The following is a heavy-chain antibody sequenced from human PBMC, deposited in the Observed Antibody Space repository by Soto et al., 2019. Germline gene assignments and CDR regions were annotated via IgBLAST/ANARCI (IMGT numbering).Heavy chain of an antibody. Sequence: EVQLVESGGGLVQPGGSLRLSCAASGFTFSNYWMYWVRQAPGKGLEWVSRINSDGSVSSHADSVRDRLTISRDNVKNTLYLHMDSLRAEDTAVYFCARGDCVGATCYSLAGSFYYYMDVWGKGTTVTVFS. CDR3: ARGDCVGATCYSLAGSFYYYMDV. V-gene: IGHV3-74*02. CDR2: INSDGSVS. J-gene: IGHJ6*03. D-gene: IGHD2-15*01. CDR1: GFTFSNYW.